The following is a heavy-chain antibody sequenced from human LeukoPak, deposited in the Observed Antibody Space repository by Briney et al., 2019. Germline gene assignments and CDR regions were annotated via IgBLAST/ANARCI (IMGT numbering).Heavy chain of an antibody. CDR2: IYYSGTP. V-gene: IGHV4-59*08. CDR1: GGSISSYY. D-gene: IGHD1-26*01. J-gene: IGHJ4*02. CDR3: ARHGGSYDFDF. Sequence: PSETLSLTCTVSGGSISSYYWSWIRQPPGKGLEWIGYIYYSGTPNYNPTLKSRVTMPVDTSKNQFSLKLSSVTAADTAVYYCARHGGSYDFDFWGQGTLVTVSS.